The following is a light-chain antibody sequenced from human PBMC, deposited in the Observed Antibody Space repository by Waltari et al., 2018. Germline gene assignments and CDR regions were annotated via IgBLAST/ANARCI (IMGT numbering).Light chain of an antibody. V-gene: IGKV3-11*01. J-gene: IGKJ5*01. CDR1: ESVSSY. CDR2: DAS. Sequence: EIELTQSPATLSLSPGERATLTCKANESVSSYLAWYQQKPGQAPRLLIYDASNRAAGIPARFSGSGYGTDFTLNISSLEPEDFAIYYCQQRTNWVTTFGQGTRLDIK. CDR3: QQRTNWVTT.